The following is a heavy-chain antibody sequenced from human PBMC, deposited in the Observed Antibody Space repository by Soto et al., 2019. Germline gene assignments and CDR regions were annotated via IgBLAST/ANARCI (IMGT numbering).Heavy chain of an antibody. J-gene: IGHJ4*02. Sequence: SETLSLTCTVSGGSISSYYWSWIRQPPGKGLEWIGYIYYSGSTNYNPSLKSRVTISVDTSKNQFSLKLSSVTAADTAVYYCASHDYVWGSYRSPPRNWGQGTLVTVSS. CDR3: ASHDYVWGSYRSPPRN. CDR2: IYYSGST. D-gene: IGHD3-16*02. V-gene: IGHV4-59*08. CDR1: GGSISSYY.